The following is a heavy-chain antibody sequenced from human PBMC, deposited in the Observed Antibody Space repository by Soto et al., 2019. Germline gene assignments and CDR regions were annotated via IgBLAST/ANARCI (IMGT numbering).Heavy chain of an antibody. J-gene: IGHJ6*03. CDR2: ISTYNGNT. V-gene: IGHV1-18*01. D-gene: IGHD4-17*01. Sequence: AAVKVSCKASGYTFTNYGFTWVRQAPGQGLEWLGWISTYNGNTKYAQKVQGRLTMTTDTSTSTANMELTSLRSDDTALYYCARTTVTASYYYIDVWGKGSTVTLS. CDR3: ARTTVTASYYYIDV. CDR1: GYTFTNYG.